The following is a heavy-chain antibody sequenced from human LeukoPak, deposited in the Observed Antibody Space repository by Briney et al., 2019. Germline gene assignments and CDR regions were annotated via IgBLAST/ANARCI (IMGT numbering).Heavy chain of an antibody. J-gene: IGHJ4*02. D-gene: IGHD3-16*01. Sequence: SETLSLTCAVYGGSFSGYYWSWIRQPPGKGLEWIGEINHSGSTNYNPSLKSRVTISVDTSKNQFSLKLSSVTAADTAVYYCARRGWGHYFDYWGLGTLVTVSS. CDR1: GGSFSGYY. CDR3: ARRGWGHYFDY. CDR2: INHSGST. V-gene: IGHV4-34*01.